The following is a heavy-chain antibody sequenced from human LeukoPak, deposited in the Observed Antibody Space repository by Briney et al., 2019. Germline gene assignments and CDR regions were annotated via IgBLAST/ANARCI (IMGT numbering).Heavy chain of an antibody. CDR2: INPNSGDT. CDR1: GYTFSGSY. V-gene: IGHV1-2*06. D-gene: IGHD2-15*01. J-gene: IGHJ4*02. CDR3: ASDQSCSGGSCFDY. Sequence: ASVKVSCKTSGYTFSGSYIHWVRQAPGQGLEWMGRINPNSGDTNYAQNFHGRVTMTRDTSITTAYMELSSLTSDDTAVYFCASDQSCSGGSCFDYWGQGTLVTVSS.